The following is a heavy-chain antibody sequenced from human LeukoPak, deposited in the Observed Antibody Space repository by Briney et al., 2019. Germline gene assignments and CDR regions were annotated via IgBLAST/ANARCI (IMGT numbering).Heavy chain of an antibody. CDR2: VYYYSGST. CDR3: ARVAIAAGGTGIDS. Sequence: PSETLSLTCTVSGVSINSGGHYWSWMRQHPEQGLERIGYVYYYSGSTYYNPSLKSRVTISVNTSKNQFSLSLTSVTAADTAVYYCARVAIAAGGTGIDSWGQGTLVTVSS. J-gene: IGHJ4*02. D-gene: IGHD6-13*01. V-gene: IGHV4-31*03. CDR1: GVSINSGGHY.